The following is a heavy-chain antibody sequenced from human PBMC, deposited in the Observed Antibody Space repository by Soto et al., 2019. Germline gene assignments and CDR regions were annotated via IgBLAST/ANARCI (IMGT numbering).Heavy chain of an antibody. J-gene: IGHJ4*02. V-gene: IGHV4-34*01. Sequence: PXETLCLTSAVYGGSFSGYYWSWIRQPPGKGLEWIGEINHSGSTNYNPSLKSRVTISVDTSKNQFSLKLSSVTAADTAVYYCARGWREPDYYFDYWGQGTLVTVSS. D-gene: IGHD1-26*01. CDR2: INHSGST. CDR1: GGSFSGYY. CDR3: ARGWREPDYYFDY.